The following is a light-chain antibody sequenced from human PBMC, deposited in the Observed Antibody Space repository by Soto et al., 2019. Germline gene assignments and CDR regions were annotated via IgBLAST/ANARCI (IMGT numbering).Light chain of an antibody. V-gene: IGKV3-20*01. J-gene: IGKJ5*01. CDR2: GAS. CDR3: KQYPISVT. CDR1: QSISCDY. Sequence: IVLTQSPGTRSSSPGESATLSCSDSQSISCDYLAWYQRKAAQAPRLLIYGASNSATGTPEGFSCRGSVTDITLTISCLELEVSSMYYCKQYPISVTFGQGTRLEIK.